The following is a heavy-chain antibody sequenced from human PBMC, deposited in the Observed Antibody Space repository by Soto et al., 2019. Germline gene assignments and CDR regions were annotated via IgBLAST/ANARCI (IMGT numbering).Heavy chain of an antibody. CDR2: INPSGGST. D-gene: IGHD3-22*01. Sequence: VASVKVSCKASGYTFTSYYMHCVRQAPGQGLEWMGIINPSGGSTSYAQKFQGRVTMTRDTSTSTVYMELSSLRSEDTAVYYCARENGLQDYYDSSGYYFSLGYWGQGTLVTVSS. CDR1: GYTFTSYY. J-gene: IGHJ4*02. CDR3: ARENGLQDYYDSSGYYFSLGY. V-gene: IGHV1-46*01.